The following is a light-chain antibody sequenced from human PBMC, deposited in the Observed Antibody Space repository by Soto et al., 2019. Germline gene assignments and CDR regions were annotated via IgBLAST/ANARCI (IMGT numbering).Light chain of an antibody. Sequence: EIMMTQSPATLSVSPGERATLSCRASQSVSSNLAWYQQKRGQAPRLLIYGASTRATDIPARFSGSVSGTDFTLTISSLQPEDFATYYCLQDYNFPRTFGQGTKVDIK. CDR1: QSVSSN. CDR2: GAS. CDR3: LQDYNFPRT. V-gene: IGKV3D-15*01. J-gene: IGKJ1*01.